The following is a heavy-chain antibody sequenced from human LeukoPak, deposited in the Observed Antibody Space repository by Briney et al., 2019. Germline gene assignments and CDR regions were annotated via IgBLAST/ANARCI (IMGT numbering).Heavy chain of an antibody. CDR3: ARGASGSSSWVFGY. CDR2: INSDGSST. V-gene: IGHV3-74*01. D-gene: IGHD6-6*01. J-gene: IGHJ4*02. CDR1: GFTFSSYW. Sequence: GGSLGLSCAASGFTFSSYWMHWVRQAPGKGLVWVSRINSDGSSTSYADSVKGRFTISRDNAKNTLYLQMNSLRAEDTAVYYCARGASGSSSWVFGYWGQGTLVTVSS.